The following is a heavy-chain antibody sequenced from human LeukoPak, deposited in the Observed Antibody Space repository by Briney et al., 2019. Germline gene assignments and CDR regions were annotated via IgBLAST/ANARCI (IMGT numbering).Heavy chain of an antibody. CDR1: GGSVSGYF. CDR2: IYNTRIT. D-gene: IGHD4-17*01. J-gene: IGHJ4*02. CDR3: ARGLSGVTILN. V-gene: IGHV4-59*02. Sequence: PSETLSLTCSVSGGSVSGYFWSWIRQSPGKGLEWIGYIYNTRITTYNPSLKSRVTISVDTSKNQFSLKLSSVTAADTAVYYCARGLSGVTILNWGQGTLVTVSS.